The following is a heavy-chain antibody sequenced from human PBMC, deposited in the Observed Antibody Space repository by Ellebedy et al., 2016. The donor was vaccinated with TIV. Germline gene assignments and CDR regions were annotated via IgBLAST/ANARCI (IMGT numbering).Heavy chain of an antibody. CDR1: GGSISSYY. V-gene: IGHV4-59*12. CDR3: ARDPALPRGRFDP. J-gene: IGHJ5*02. Sequence: MPSETLSLTCTVSGGSISSYYWSWIRQPPGKGLEWIGYIYYSGSTYYNPSLKSRVTISVDTSKKQFSLNLSSVTAAVTAVYYCARDPALPRGRFDPWGQGTLVTVSS. CDR2: IYYSGST.